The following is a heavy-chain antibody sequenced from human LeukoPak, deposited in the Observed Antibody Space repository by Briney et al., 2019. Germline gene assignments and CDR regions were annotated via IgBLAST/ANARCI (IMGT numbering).Heavy chain of an antibody. Sequence: SQTLSLTCTVSGASISSGGYFWSWNRQHPGKGLEWIGYIYYTGSTYYNPSPKSRATITVDTSNDQLSLKLSSVTAADTAVYYCARYSSRSFYFDYWGQGTLVTVSS. J-gene: IGHJ4*02. D-gene: IGHD2-2*01. CDR1: GASISSGGYF. V-gene: IGHV4-31*03. CDR3: ARYSSRSFYFDY. CDR2: IYYTGST.